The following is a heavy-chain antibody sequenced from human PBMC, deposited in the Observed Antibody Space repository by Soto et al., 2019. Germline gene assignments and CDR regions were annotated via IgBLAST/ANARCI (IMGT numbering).Heavy chain of an antibody. CDR3: ARDLWGYCGTDCYPLDV. CDR1: GGSISRSSYY. V-gene: IGHV4-39*07. D-gene: IGHD2-21*02. J-gene: IGHJ6*02. Sequence: SETLALACTVSGGSISRSSYYWGWMRQPPGKGLEWIGSIYYSGSTYYNPSLKSRVTISVDTSKNQFSLKLSSVTAADTAVYYCARDLWGYCGTDCYPLDVWGQGTTVT. CDR2: IYYSGST.